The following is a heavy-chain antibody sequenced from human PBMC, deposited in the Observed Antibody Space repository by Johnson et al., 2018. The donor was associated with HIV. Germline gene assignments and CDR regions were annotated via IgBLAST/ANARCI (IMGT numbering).Heavy chain of an antibody. CDR1: GFTVSSNY. D-gene: IGHD3-22*01. CDR3: TTDLSITMIVVAKGYAFDI. J-gene: IGHJ3*02. Sequence: VQLVESGGGLVKPGGSLRLSCAASGFTVSSNYMSWVRQTPGKGLEWVSVIYSGGSTYYADSVKGRFTISRDNSKNTLYLQMNSLRAEDTAVYYCTTDLSITMIVVAKGYAFDIWGQGTMVTVSS. CDR2: IYSGGST. V-gene: IGHV3-53*01.